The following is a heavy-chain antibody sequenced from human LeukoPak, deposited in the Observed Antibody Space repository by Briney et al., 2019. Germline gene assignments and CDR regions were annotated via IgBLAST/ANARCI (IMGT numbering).Heavy chain of an antibody. CDR3: AKDATPSIAIWDHFDS. Sequence: PGGSLRLSCVASGFTFNIHGMSWVRQAPGKGLEWVSSVGGGNDIYYADSVKGRFTGSRDDAKSTVYLQMNSLRVEDTAIYFCAKDATPSIAIWDHFDSWGQGTLVTVSS. V-gene: IGHV3-23*01. CDR1: GFTFNIHG. CDR2: VGGGNDI. D-gene: IGHD6-6*01. J-gene: IGHJ4*02.